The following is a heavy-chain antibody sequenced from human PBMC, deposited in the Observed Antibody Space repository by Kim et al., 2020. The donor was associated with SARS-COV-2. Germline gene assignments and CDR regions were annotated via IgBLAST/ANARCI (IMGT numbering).Heavy chain of an antibody. Sequence: SETLSLTCAVYGGSFSGYYWSWIRQPPGKGLEWIGEINHSGSTNYNPSLKSRVTISVDTSKNQFSLKLSSVTAADTAVYYCAGYCSGGSCYSHYFDYWGQGTLVTVSS. CDR3: AGYCSGGSCYSHYFDY. D-gene: IGHD2-15*01. J-gene: IGHJ4*02. CDR2: INHSGST. CDR1: GGSFSGYY. V-gene: IGHV4-34*01.